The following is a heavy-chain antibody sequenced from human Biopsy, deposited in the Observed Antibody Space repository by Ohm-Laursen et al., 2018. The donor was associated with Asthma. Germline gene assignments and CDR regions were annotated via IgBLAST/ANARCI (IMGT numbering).Heavy chain of an antibody. J-gene: IGHJ6*02. CDR3: ARDMGAGPNQPPSGSGSSHLYGMDV. CDR2: ISWNSGTI. V-gene: IGHV3-9*01. Sequence: SLRLSCAASGFTFSDYYMFWVRQAPGKGLEWVSGISWNSGTIGYADSVKGRFTISRDNAKNSLYLQMNSLGPEDTAVYYCARDMGAGPNQPPSGSGSSHLYGMDVWGQGTTVTVSS. D-gene: IGHD3-10*01. CDR1: GFTFSDYY.